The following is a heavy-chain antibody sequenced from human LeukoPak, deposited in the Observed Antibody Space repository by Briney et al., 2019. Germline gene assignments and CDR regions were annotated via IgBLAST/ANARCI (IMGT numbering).Heavy chain of an antibody. D-gene: IGHD2-2*02. J-gene: IGHJ6*03. Sequence: ASVKVSCKASGYTFTSYYMHWVRQAPGQGLEWMGIINPSGGSTSYAQKFQGRVTMTRDMSTSTVYMELSSLRSEDTAVYYCARDWGYCSSTSCYTDYYYYMDVWGKGTTVTVSS. V-gene: IGHV1-46*01. CDR1: GYTFTSYY. CDR3: ARDWGYCSSTSCYTDYYYYMDV. CDR2: INPSGGST.